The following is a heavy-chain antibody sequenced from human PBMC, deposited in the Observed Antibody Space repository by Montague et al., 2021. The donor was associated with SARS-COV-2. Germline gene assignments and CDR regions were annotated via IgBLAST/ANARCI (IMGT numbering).Heavy chain of an antibody. V-gene: IGHV4-39*07. CDR1: GGSISSSSYY. CDR3: ARDTRITMIVVVQGYGLDV. D-gene: IGHD3-22*01. Sequence: SETLSLTCTVSGGSISSSSYYWGWIRQPPGKGLEWIGSIYYSGSTYYNPSLKSRVTISVDTSKNQFSLKLSPATAADTAVYYCARDTRITMIVVVQGYGLDVGGQGTTVTVPS. CDR2: IYYSGST. J-gene: IGHJ6*02.